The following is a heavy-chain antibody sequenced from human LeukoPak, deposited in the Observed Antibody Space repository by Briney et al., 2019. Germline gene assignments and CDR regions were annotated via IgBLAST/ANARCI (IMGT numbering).Heavy chain of an antibody. V-gene: IGHV3-48*02. CDR2: ISSSSSTI. Sequence: GGSQRLSCALSGLTFTSYSMKWARQAPGGGSEWVSYISSSSSTIYYADSVKGRFTISRDNANNSLYLQNNSLRDEDTAVYYCARDKYSVGYYYDSSTDSFDIWGQGTMVSVSS. CDR1: GLTFTSYS. CDR3: ARDKYSVGYYYDSSTDSFDI. D-gene: IGHD3-22*01. J-gene: IGHJ3*02.